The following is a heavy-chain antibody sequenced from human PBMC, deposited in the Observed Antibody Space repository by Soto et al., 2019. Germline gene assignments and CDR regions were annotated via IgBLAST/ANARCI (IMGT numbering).Heavy chain of an antibody. CDR1: GGTFSSYA. J-gene: IGHJ6*02. D-gene: IGHD6-6*01. Sequence: LVKVSCKASGGTFSSYAISWVRQAPGQGLEWMGGIIPIFGTANYAQKFQGRVTITADESTSTAYMELSSLRSEDTAVYYCAGGEQGIAARPGGYYYYGMDVWGQGTTVTVSS. CDR3: AGGEQGIAARPGGYYYYGMDV. V-gene: IGHV1-69*13. CDR2: IIPIFGTA.